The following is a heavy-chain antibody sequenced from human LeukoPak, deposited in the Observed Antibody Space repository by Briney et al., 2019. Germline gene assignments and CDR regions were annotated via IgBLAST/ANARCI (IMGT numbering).Heavy chain of an antibody. J-gene: IGHJ4*02. CDR1: GFTFSSYA. CDR2: INHSGST. D-gene: IGHD6-19*01. Sequence: GSLRLSCAASGFTFSSYAMSWIRQPPGKGLEWIGEINHSGSTNYNPSLKSRVTISVDTSKNQFSLKLSSVTAADTAVYYCARGPTSRSIIGVYSSGWSLDYWGQGTLVTVSS. CDR3: ARGPTSRSIIGVYSSGWSLDY. V-gene: IGHV4-34*01.